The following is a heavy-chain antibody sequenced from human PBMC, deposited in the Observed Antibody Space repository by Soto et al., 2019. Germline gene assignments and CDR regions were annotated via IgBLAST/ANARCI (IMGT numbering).Heavy chain of an antibody. CDR1: GFTFSSYA. J-gene: IGHJ6*02. D-gene: IGHD6-6*01. Sequence: PGGSLRLSCAASGFTFSSYAMHWVRQAPGKGLEWVAVISYDGSNKYYADSVKGRFTNSTDNSKNTLYLQMNSLRAEDTAVYYCARDRSSSYYYYGMDVWGQGTTVTVSS. CDR2: ISYDGSNK. V-gene: IGHV3-30-3*01. CDR3: ARDRSSSYYYYGMDV.